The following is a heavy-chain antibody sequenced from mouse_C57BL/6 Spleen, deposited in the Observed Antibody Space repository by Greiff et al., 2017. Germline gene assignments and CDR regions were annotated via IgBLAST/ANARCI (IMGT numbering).Heavy chain of an antibody. V-gene: IGHV14-2*01. J-gene: IGHJ2*01. D-gene: IGHD2-2*01. Sequence: VQLQQSGAEFVKPGASVKLSCTASGFNIKDYYMHWVKQRTEQGLEWIGRIDYEGGETKYAPKFQGKATISADKASNTAYLQLSSLTSEDTAVYYCAGSTIVTTFDYWGQGTTLTVSS. CDR3: AGSTIVTTFDY. CDR1: GFNIKDYY. CDR2: IDYEGGET.